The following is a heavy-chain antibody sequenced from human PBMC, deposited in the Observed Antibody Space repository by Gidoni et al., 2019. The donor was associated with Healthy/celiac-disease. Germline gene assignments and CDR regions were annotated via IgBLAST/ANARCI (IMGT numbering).Heavy chain of an antibody. CDR2: INHSGST. D-gene: IGHD3-10*01. V-gene: IGHV4-34*01. CDR3: ARGRGPRYYGSGSYYFDY. Sequence: QVQLQQWGAGLLKPSETLSLTCAVSGGSFSGYYWSWIRQPPGKGLEWIGEINHSGSTNYNPSLKSRVTISVDTSKNQFSLKLSSVTAADTAVYYCARGRGPRYYGSGSYYFDYWGQGTLVTVSS. J-gene: IGHJ4*02. CDR1: GGSFSGYY.